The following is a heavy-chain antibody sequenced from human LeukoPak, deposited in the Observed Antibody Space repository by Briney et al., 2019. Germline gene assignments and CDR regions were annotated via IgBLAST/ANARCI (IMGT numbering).Heavy chain of an antibody. CDR1: GFTFSSYW. CDR2: IKQDGSEK. CDR3: VRGSTYYYDSSGYSY. D-gene: IGHD3-22*01. V-gene: IGHV3-7*01. Sequence: SGGSLRLSCAASGFTFSSYWMSWVRQAPGKGLEWVANIKQDGSEKYYVDSVKGRFTISRDNAKNTLYLQMNSLRAEDTAVYYCVRGSTYYYDSSGYSYWGQGTLVTVSS. J-gene: IGHJ4*02.